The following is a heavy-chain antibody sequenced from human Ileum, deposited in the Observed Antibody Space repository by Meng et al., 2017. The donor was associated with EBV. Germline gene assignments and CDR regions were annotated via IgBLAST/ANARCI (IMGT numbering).Heavy chain of an antibody. CDR3: ARGSGAGGRDWFDP. V-gene: IGHV1-8*02. CDR2: MNSNSGNT. D-gene: IGHD3-16*01. J-gene: IGHJ5*02. CDR1: GYTFINHD. Sequence: QVQVVQLGAEVKTPGASVKGSCKASGYTFINHDIDWFRQAPGQGLEWMGWMNSNSGNTGYGQKFQDRVTMTRNTSISTAYMELSSLTSEDTALYYCARGSGAGGRDWFDPWGQGTLVTVSS.